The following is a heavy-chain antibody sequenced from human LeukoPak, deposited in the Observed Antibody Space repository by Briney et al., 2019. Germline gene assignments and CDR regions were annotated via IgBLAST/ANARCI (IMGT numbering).Heavy chain of an antibody. CDR2: IKSKTDGGTT. CDR1: GFTFSNAW. J-gene: IGHJ4*02. CDR3: TIWDIVATTWHY. Sequence: GGSLRLSCAASGFTFSNAWMSWVRQAPGKGLEWVGRIKSKTDGGTTDYAAPVKGRFTISRDDSKNTLYLQMNSLKTEDTAVYYCTIWDIVATTWHYWGQGTLVTVSS. D-gene: IGHD5-12*01. V-gene: IGHV3-15*01.